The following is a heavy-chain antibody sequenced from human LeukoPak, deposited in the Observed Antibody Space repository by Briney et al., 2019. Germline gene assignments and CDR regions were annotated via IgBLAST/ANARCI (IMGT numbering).Heavy chain of an antibody. CDR2: ISAYNNNT. Sequence: GASVKVSCKASGYTFTSYGINWVRQAPGQGLEWMGWISAYNNNTTYAQKFQGRVTMTTDTSTTTAYMELRSLRSDDTAVYYCATLSGIVGAPDNDYWGQGTLVTVSS. CDR3: ATLSGIVGAPDNDY. J-gene: IGHJ4*02. V-gene: IGHV1-18*01. D-gene: IGHD1-26*01. CDR1: GYTFTSYG.